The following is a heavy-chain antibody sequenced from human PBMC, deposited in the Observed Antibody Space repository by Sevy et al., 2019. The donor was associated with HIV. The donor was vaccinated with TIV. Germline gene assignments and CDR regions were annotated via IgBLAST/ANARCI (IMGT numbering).Heavy chain of an antibody. CDR3: AREGCTKPHDY. CDR2: LSFGCGKI. CDR1: GFDFSIYS. J-gene: IGHJ4*02. V-gene: IGHV3-23*01. Sequence: GSLRLSCAASGFDFSIYSMSWVRQAPGKGLEWVSTLSFGCGKINYADSVKGRFPISRDNSKSSVYLQMNNMRVEDTAVYYCAREGCTKPHDYWGQGTLVTVSS. D-gene: IGHD2-8*01.